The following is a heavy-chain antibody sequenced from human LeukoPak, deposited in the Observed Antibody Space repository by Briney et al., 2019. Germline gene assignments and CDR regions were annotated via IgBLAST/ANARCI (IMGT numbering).Heavy chain of an antibody. CDR2: ISGGSSNT. J-gene: IGHJ5*02. V-gene: IGHV3-48*01. CDR3: AVSNWMDP. Sequence: GGSLRLSCAASGFTFSTYSMNWVRQAPGKGLEWVSYISGGSSNTFYADSVKGRFTISRDNAKNTVHLQMDSLTVEDTAVYYCAVSNWMDPWGQGTLVTVSS. CDR1: GFTFSTYS.